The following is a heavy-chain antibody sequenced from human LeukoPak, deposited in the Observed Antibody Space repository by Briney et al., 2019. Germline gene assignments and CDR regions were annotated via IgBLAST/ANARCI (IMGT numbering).Heavy chain of an antibody. CDR1: GFSFSTSV. CDR3: ARDRAVADY. V-gene: IGHV3-7*01. CDR2: IKQDGSEK. D-gene: IGHD3-10*01. Sequence: GGSLRLSCAASGFSFSTSVMSWVRQAPGKGLEWVANIKQDGSEKYYVDSVKGRFTISRDNAKNSLYLQMNSLRAEDTAVYYCARDRAVADYWGQGTLVTVSS. J-gene: IGHJ4*02.